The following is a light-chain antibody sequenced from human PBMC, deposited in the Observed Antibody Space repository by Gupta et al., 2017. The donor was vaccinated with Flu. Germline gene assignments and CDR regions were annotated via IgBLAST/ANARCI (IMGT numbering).Light chain of an antibody. V-gene: IGLV3-9*01. CDR2: RTN. Sequence: CGRDNIGTRNVHWSQQKPGQAPVLVISRTNNRRSGIPERFSGSNSGNTATLTISRAQAGEEADYYCQVWDSSTWVFGGGRKLTVL. CDR1: NIGTRN. CDR3: QVWDSSTWV. J-gene: IGLJ3*02.